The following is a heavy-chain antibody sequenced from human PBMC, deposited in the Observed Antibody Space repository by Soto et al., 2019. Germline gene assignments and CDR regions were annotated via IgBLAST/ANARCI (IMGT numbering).Heavy chain of an antibody. Sequence: SETLSLTCAVSGGSISTNNCLSLFRQPPGKGLEWIGEIHHSGRTNYIQSLKSRVTMSLDKSNNQLSLKLSSVTAADTAVYYCARGFDYRWVYWSQGTPVTVSS. D-gene: IGHD3-16*01. V-gene: IGHV4-4*02. J-gene: IGHJ4*02. CDR2: IHHSGRT. CDR3: ARGFDYRWVY. CDR1: GGSISTNNC.